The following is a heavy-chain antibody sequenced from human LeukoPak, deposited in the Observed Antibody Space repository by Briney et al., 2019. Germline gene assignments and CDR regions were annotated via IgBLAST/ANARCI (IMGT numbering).Heavy chain of an antibody. D-gene: IGHD6-13*01. CDR2: ISYDGSNK. Sequence: GGSLRLSCAASGFTFSSYAMHWVRQAPGKGLEWVAVISYDGSNKYYADSVKGRFTISRDNSKNSLYLQMNSLRTEDTALYYCAKEGSSWYSSFDYWGQGTLVTVSS. J-gene: IGHJ4*02. CDR3: AKEGSSWYSSFDY. V-gene: IGHV3-30*04. CDR1: GFTFSSYA.